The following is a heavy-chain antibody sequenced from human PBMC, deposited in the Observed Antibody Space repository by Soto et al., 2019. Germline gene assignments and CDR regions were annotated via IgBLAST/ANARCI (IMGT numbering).Heavy chain of an antibody. V-gene: IGHV1-18*01. CDR3: ARGFEGLHLGELSFLFYFDY. Sequence: ASVKVPCKASGYTFTSYGISWVRQTPGQGLEWMGWISAYNGNTNYAQKLQGRVTMTTDTSTSTAYMELRSLRSDDTAVYYCARGFEGLHLGELSFLFYFDYWGQGTLVTVS. J-gene: IGHJ4*02. CDR1: GYTFTSYG. CDR2: ISAYNGNT. D-gene: IGHD3-16*02.